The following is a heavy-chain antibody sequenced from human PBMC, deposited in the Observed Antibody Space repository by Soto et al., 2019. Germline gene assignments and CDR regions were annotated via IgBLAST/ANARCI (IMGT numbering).Heavy chain of an antibody. CDR3: ARVVGALGHWLDP. CDR2: IVVDSGNT. CDR1: GFTLSKST. D-gene: IGHD2-15*01. J-gene: IGHJ5*01. V-gene: IGHV1-58*02. Sequence: ASVKVSCKASGFTLSKSTMQWVRQARGQRLEWIGWIVVDSGNTNYAQKFQERVTITRDMSTGTAYMELRSLRSDDTAVYHCARVVGALGHWLDPWGQGTLVTVSS.